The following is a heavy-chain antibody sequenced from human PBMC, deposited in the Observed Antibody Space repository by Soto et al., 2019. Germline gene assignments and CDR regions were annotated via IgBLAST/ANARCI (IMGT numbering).Heavy chain of an antibody. V-gene: IGHV5-51*01. D-gene: IGHD2-2*01. Sequence: PVESLSISCKVSGYSFTSYWIVWVLQMPGKGLEWMGIIYPGDSDTRYSPSFQGQVTISADKSISTAYLQWSSLKASDTAMYYCARAYCSSTSCYPYYFDYWGQGTLVTVSS. CDR2: IYPGDSDT. J-gene: IGHJ4*02. CDR3: ARAYCSSTSCYPYYFDY. CDR1: GYSFTSYW.